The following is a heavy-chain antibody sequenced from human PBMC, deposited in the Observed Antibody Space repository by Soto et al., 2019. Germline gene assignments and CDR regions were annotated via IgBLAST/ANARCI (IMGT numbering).Heavy chain of an antibody. CDR2: IIPIFGTA. J-gene: IGHJ5*02. CDR3: ASEGRIEAAGPRWFDP. D-gene: IGHD6-13*01. V-gene: IGHV1-69*01. CDR1: GGTFSSYA. Sequence: QVQLVQSGAEVKKPGSSVKVSFKSSGGTFSSYAISLFRQPPGQGLECLGGIIPIFGTANYAQKFQGRVTITTDESTRTDYMELSSLRYEDTAVYYCASEGRIEAAGPRWFDPWREGTLVTVSS.